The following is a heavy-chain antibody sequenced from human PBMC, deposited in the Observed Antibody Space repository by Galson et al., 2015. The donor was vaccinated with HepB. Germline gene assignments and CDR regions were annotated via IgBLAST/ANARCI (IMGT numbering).Heavy chain of an antibody. J-gene: IGHJ3*01. CDR1: GFTFGTFA. V-gene: IGHV3-23*01. CDR2: ISVSGGTT. D-gene: IGHD2-2*01. Sequence: SLRLSCAASGFTFGTFAMNWVRQAPGKGLEWVSKISVSGGTTYYADSVKGRFTISRDNSKNTLFLQLNSLRAEDTAVYYCAKGGSVPIVVVPASKVGVFDLWGQGTMVTVSS. CDR3: AKGGSVPIVVVPASKVGVFDL.